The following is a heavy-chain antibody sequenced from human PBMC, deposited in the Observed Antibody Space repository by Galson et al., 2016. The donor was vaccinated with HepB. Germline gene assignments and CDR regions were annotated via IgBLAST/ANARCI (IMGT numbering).Heavy chain of an antibody. J-gene: IGHJ6*02. CDR1: GYTFTAYF. V-gene: IGHV1-46*01. CDR2: INPNVGST. CDR3: ARETLPMADSYYYGMDV. D-gene: IGHD4-23*01. Sequence: SVRVSCAASGYTFTAYFIYWVRQSPGQGLEWMGFINPNVGSTTFAQKFQDRVTMTRDTSTSTLFMELSSLRSEDTAVVFCARETLPMADSYYYGMDVWGQGTTVTVSS.